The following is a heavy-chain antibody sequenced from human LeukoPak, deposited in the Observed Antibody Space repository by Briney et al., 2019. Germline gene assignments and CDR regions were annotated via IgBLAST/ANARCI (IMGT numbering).Heavy chain of an antibody. J-gene: IGHJ4*02. D-gene: IGHD3-16*01. V-gene: IGHV4-34*01. CDR1: GGSFSGHY. Sequence: PSETLSLTCAVYGGSFSGHYWNWIRQLPGKGLEWIGEINHNGHTNYNPSLKSRVTISVETSKNHFSLKLSSVTAADTAIYYCTRQNYGIDYWGQGTLVTVSS. CDR2: INHNGHT. CDR3: TRQNYGIDY.